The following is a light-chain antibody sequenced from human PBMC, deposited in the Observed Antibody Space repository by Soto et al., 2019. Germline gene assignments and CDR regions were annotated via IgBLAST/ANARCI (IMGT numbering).Light chain of an antibody. CDR2: GAS. CDR1: QSVSSNY. CDR3: QQYGSSPRT. Sequence: EIVLTQSPGTLALSPGERATLSCRASQSVSSNYLAWYQQKPGQAPRLLIYGASRRATAIPDRFSGSGSGTDFTLTISRLEPDDFAVYYCQQYGSSPRTFGQGTKVEIK. V-gene: IGKV3-20*01. J-gene: IGKJ1*01.